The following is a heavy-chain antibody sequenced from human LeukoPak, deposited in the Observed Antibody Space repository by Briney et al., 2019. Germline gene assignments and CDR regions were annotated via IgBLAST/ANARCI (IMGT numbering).Heavy chain of an antibody. V-gene: IGHV3-15*01. Sequence: GGSLRLSCAASGFTFSDAWMSWVRQAPGKGLEWVGRIKSKTDGGTTDYAAPVKGRFTISRDDSKNTLYLQMNSLKTEDTAVYYCSTDSDGGGFSYYYGMGVWGQGTTVTVSS. CDR2: IKSKTDGGTT. CDR3: STDSDGGGFSYYYGMGV. CDR1: GFTFSDAW. D-gene: IGHD3-16*01. J-gene: IGHJ6*02.